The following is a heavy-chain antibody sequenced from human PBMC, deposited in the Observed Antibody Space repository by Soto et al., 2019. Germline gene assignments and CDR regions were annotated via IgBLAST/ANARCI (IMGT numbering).Heavy chain of an antibody. Sequence: GGALRLSGAASGFTFSDYYMSWIRQAPVKGLEWVSYISGSSSYTNYADSVKGRFTISRDNAKNSLYLQMNSLRAEDTAVYYCARLKHYYDSSGYYYTAPVDYWGQGTLVTVSS. CDR1: GFTFSDYY. J-gene: IGHJ4*02. V-gene: IGHV3-11*06. CDR2: ISGSSSYT. CDR3: ARLKHYYDSSGYYYTAPVDY. D-gene: IGHD3-22*01.